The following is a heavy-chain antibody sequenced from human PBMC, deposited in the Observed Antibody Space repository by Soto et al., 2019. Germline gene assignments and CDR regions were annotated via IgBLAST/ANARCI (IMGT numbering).Heavy chain of an antibody. CDR2: IKSKSDGGTT. V-gene: IGHV3-15*07. Sequence: IVSNAWMNWVRQAPGKGLEWVGRIKSKSDGGTTDYAAPVKGRFTISRDDSKNTLYVQMNSLKTEDTAVYYCTTGDAFDIWGQGTMVTVSS. J-gene: IGHJ3*02. CDR3: TTGDAFDI. CDR1: IVSNAW.